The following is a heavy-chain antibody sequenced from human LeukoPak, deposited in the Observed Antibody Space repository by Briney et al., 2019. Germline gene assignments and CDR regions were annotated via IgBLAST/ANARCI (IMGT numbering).Heavy chain of an antibody. D-gene: IGHD2-21*01. V-gene: IGHV4-59*12. CDR1: GGSISSYY. J-gene: IGHJ3*02. Sequence: SETLSLTCTVSGGSISSYYWSWIRQPPGKGLEWIGYIYYSGSTNYNPSLKSRVTISVDTSKNQFSLRLSSVTASDTAVYYCVRERTMVGGADIWGQGTKVTVSS. CDR2: IYYSGST. CDR3: VRERTMVGGADI.